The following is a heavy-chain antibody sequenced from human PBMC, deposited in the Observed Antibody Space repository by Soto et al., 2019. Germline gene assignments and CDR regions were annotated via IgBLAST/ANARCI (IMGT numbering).Heavy chain of an antibody. CDR2: ISYDGGHK. Sequence: QVQLVESVGGVVQPGRSLRLSCAASGFTFSSYVMHWVRQSPGKGLEWVALISYDGGHKYYADSVKGRFTISRDNSKNTLYLQMNSLRADDTAVYYCAKERRDGYNYPYFYYGMEVWGQGTTVTVSS. CDR3: AKERRDGYNYPYFYYGMEV. V-gene: IGHV3-30*18. J-gene: IGHJ6*02. CDR1: GFTFSSYV. D-gene: IGHD5-12*01.